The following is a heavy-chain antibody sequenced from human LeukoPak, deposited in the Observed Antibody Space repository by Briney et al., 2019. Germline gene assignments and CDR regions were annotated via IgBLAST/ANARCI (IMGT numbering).Heavy chain of an antibody. D-gene: IGHD2-21*01. V-gene: IGHV1-69*13. CDR1: GGTFSSYA. Sequence: ASVTVSCKASGGTFSSYAISWVRQAPGQGLEWMGGIIPIFATANYAQKFQGRVTITADESTSTAYMELSSLRSEDTAVYYCWGGGWKKPFDYWGQGTLVTVSS. CDR3: WGGGWKKPFDY. J-gene: IGHJ4*02. CDR2: IIPIFATA.